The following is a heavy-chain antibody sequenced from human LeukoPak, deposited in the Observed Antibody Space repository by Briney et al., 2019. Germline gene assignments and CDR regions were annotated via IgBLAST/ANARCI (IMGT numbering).Heavy chain of an antibody. CDR2: IYSGGST. CDR3: ARDERSPKGGH. CDR1: GFTVSSNY. J-gene: IGHJ4*02. Sequence: PGGSLRLSCAASGFTVSSNYMSGVRQAPGKGLEWVSVIYSGGSTYYADSVKGRFTISRDNSKNTLYLQMNSLRAEDTAVYYCARDERSPKGGHWGQGTLVTVSS. V-gene: IGHV3-53*01. D-gene: IGHD3-16*01.